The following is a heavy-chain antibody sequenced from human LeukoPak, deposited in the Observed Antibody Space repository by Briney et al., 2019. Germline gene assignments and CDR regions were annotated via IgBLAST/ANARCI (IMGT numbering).Heavy chain of an antibody. J-gene: IGHJ4*02. CDR3: IYGYTLDF. CDR1: GFTFSNYA. V-gene: IGHV3-53*01. Sequence: GGSLRLSCAASGFTFSNYAMSWVRQAPGKGLEWVSVIYSGGSTNYADSVKGRFTISRDNSKNTLYLQMNSLRAEDTAVYYCIYGYTLDFWGQGTLVTVSS. CDR2: IYSGGST. D-gene: IGHD5-18*01.